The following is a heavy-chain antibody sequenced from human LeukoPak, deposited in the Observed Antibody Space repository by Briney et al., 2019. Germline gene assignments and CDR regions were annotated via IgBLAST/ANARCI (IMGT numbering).Heavy chain of an antibody. CDR1: GFTFSSYA. J-gene: IGHJ4*02. D-gene: IGHD2-15*01. CDR3: ATKGGWLLHYFDY. Sequence: GGSLRLSCAASGFTFSSYAMSWVRQAPGKGLEWVSAISGSGGSTYYADSVKGRFTISRDNSKNTLYLQMNSLRAEDTAVYYCATKGGWLLHYFDYWGQGTLVTVSS. V-gene: IGHV3-23*01. CDR2: ISGSGGST.